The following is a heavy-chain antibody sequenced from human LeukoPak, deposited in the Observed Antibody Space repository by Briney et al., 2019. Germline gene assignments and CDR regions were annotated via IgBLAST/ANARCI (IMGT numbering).Heavy chain of an antibody. D-gene: IGHD3-3*01. CDR3: ARAGGRITIFGVPTVPHAFDI. CDR2: ISAYNGNT. CDR1: GYTFTSYG. Sequence: ASVKVFCKASGYTFTSYGISWVRQAPGQGLEWMGWISAYNGNTNYAQKLQGRVTMTTDTSTSTAYMELRSLRSDDTAVYYCARAGGRITIFGVPTVPHAFDIWGQGTMVTVSS. J-gene: IGHJ3*02. V-gene: IGHV1-18*01.